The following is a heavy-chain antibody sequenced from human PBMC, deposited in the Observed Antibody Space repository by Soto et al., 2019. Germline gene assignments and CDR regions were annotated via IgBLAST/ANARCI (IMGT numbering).Heavy chain of an antibody. CDR2: IYYSGST. CDR1: GGSISSYY. V-gene: IGHV4-59*01. D-gene: IGHD6-6*01. J-gene: IGHJ4*02. Sequence: QVHLQESGPGLVKPSETLSLTCTVSGGSISSYYWSWIRQPPGKGLECCGNIYYSGSTNYNPSLESRVTISVATSKNQFSLKLSSVTAADTAVYYCARDAYSSSSGAIDYWGQGTLVTVSS. CDR3: ARDAYSSSSGAIDY.